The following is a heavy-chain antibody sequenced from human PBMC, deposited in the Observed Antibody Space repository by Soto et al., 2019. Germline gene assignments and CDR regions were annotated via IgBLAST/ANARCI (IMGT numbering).Heavy chain of an antibody. V-gene: IGHV3-30*18. D-gene: IGHD3-22*01. CDR2: ISYDGSNK. CDR1: GFTFSSYG. Sequence: PGGSLRLSCAASGFTFSSYGMHWVRQAPGKGLEWVAVISYDGSNKYYADSVKGRFTISRDNSKNTLYLQMNSLRAEDTAVYYCAKSRGRLLVRYYFDYWGQGTLVTVSS. CDR3: AKSRGRLLVRYYFDY. J-gene: IGHJ4*02.